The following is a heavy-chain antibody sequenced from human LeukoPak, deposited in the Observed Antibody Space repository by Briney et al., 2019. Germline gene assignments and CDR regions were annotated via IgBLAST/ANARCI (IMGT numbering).Heavy chain of an antibody. CDR3: ARVKQQLAWGYYMDV. Sequence: SETLSLTCTVSGYSISSGYYWGWIRQPPGKGLEWIGSIYHSGSTYYNPSLKSRVTISVDTSKNQFSLKLSSVTAADTAVYYCARVKQQLAWGYYMDVWGKGTTITVSS. V-gene: IGHV4-38-2*02. D-gene: IGHD6-13*01. J-gene: IGHJ6*03. CDR1: GYSISSGYY. CDR2: IYHSGST.